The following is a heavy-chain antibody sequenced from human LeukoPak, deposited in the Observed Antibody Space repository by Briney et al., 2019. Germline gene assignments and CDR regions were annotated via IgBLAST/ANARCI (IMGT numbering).Heavy chain of an antibody. Sequence: PSETLSLTCTVSGGSISSSSYYWGWIRQPPGKGLEWIGSIYYSGSTYYNPSLKSRVTISVDTSKNQFSLKLSSVTAADTAVYYCARDLVPRNAFDIWGQGTMVTVSS. J-gene: IGHJ3*02. V-gene: IGHV4-39*07. D-gene: IGHD1-1*01. CDR3: ARDLVPRNAFDI. CDR1: GGSISSSSYY. CDR2: IYYSGST.